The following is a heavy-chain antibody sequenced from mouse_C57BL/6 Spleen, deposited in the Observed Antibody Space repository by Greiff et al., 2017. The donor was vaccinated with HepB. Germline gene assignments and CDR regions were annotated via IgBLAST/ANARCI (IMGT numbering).Heavy chain of an antibody. V-gene: IGHV14-1*01. CDR1: GFNIKDYY. D-gene: IGHD1-1*01. J-gene: IGHJ3*01. Sequence: EVQLQHSGAELVRPGASVKLSCTASGFNIKDYYMHWVKQRPEQGLEWIGRIDPEDGDTEYAPKFQGKATMTADTSSNTAYLQLSSLTSEDTAVYYCTTDYCSSPFAYWGQGTLVTVSA. CDR2: IDPEDGDT. CDR3: TTDYCSSPFAY.